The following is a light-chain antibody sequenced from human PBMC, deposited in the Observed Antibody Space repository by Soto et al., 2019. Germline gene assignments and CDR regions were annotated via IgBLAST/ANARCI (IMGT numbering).Light chain of an antibody. CDR2: VAS. CDR1: QSLSIN. J-gene: IGKJ4*01. Sequence: EIVMTQSPATLSVSPGDRATLSCRASQSLSINLAWYQQKPGQAPRLLIYVASTRATGIPARFSGSGSGTEFTLTIGSLQSEDFAVYYCQQYENWPLTFGGGTKVEIK. V-gene: IGKV3-15*01. CDR3: QQYENWPLT.